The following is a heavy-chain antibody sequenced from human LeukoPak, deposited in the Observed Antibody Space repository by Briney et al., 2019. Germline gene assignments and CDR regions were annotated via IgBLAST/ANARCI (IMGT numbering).Heavy chain of an antibody. V-gene: IGHV1-69*05. Sequence: SVKVSCKASGGTFSSYAISWVRQAPGQGLEWMGGIIPIFGTANYAQKFQGRVTMTRDTSTSTVYMELSSLRSEDTAVYYCARRYCSSTSCHVDAFDIWGQGTMVTVSS. CDR3: ARRYCSSTSCHVDAFDI. CDR1: GGTFSSYA. D-gene: IGHD2-2*01. CDR2: IIPIFGTA. J-gene: IGHJ3*02.